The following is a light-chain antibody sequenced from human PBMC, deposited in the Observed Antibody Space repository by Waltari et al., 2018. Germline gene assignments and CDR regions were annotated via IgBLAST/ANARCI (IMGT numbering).Light chain of an antibody. CDR2: WAS. V-gene: IGKV4-1*01. J-gene: IGKJ4*01. Sequence: DIVMTQSPDSLAVSLGERATINCKSSQSVLYSSNNKNYLAWYQQKPGQPPKLLIYWASTRESGVPDRCSGSGSGTDFTLTISSLQAEDVAVYYCQQDYSPWLTFGGGTKVEIK. CDR1: QSVLYSSNNKNY. CDR3: QQDYSPWLT.